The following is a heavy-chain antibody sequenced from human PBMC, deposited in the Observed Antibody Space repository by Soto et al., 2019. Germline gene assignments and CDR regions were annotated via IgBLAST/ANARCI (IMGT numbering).Heavy chain of an antibody. CDR2: IIPIFGTA. J-gene: IGHJ6*02. D-gene: IGHD2-21*02. CDR3: ARDNSVVTATPDYYYGMDV. Sequence: SVKVSCKASGGTFSSYAISWVRQAPGQGLEWMGGIIPIFGTANYAQKFQGRVTITADESTSTAYMELSSLRSEDTAVYYCARDNSVVTATPDYYYGMDVWGQGTTVTVSS. V-gene: IGHV1-69*13. CDR1: GGTFSSYA.